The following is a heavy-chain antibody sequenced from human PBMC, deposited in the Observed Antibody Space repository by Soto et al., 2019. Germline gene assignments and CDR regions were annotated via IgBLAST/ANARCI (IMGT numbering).Heavy chain of an antibody. Sequence: PGQGLEWVYGSSARGGSTYYAESVKGRFTISRDNSKNTLYLQMDSLTAEDTAVYYCVKTFFLVAVVCKADDGM. CDR2: SSARGGST. CDR3: VKTFFLVAVVCKADDGM. V-gene: IGHV3-23*01. J-gene: IGHJ6*01. D-gene: IGHD6-19*01.